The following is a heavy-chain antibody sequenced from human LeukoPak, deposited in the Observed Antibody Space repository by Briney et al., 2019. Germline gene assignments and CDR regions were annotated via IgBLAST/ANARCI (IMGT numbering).Heavy chain of an antibody. V-gene: IGHV1-2*02. CDR3: AADNSSSWDDAFDI. J-gene: IGHJ3*02. D-gene: IGHD6-13*01. CDR1: GYTFTCYY. CDR2: INPNSGGT. Sequence: ASVKVSCKASGYTFTCYYIHWVRQAPGQGLEWMGWINPNSGGTNYAQKFQGRVTMTRDTSISTAYMELSSLISDDTAVYYCAADNSSSWDDAFDIWGQGTMVTVSS.